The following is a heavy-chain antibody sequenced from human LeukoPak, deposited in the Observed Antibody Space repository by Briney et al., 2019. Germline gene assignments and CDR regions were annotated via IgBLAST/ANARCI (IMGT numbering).Heavy chain of an antibody. J-gene: IGHJ4*02. V-gene: IGHV3-53*01. CDR1: GFTVSSNS. Sequence: GGSLRLSCTVSGFTVSSNSMSWVRQAPGKGLEWVSFIYSSVTHYSDSVKGRFTISRDNSKNTLFLQMNSLRAEDTAVYYCARRAGAYSHPYDYWGQGTLVTVSS. CDR2: IYSSVT. CDR3: ARRAGAYSHPYDY. D-gene: IGHD4/OR15-4a*01.